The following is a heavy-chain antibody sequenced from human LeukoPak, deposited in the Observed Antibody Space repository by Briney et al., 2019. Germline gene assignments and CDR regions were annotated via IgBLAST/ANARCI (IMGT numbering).Heavy chain of an antibody. CDR2: ISGSGGST. CDR1: RFTFRSCA. J-gene: IGHJ3*02. CDR3: ARDPSIRYYDFWSGSYDAFGI. V-gene: IGHV3-23*01. Sequence: PGGSLRLSCAASRFTFRSCAMSWVRQAPGKGLEWVSAISGSGGSTYYADSVKGRFTISRDNSKNTLYLQMHSLRAEDTAVYYCARDPSIRYYDFWSGSYDAFGICGQGTMVTVSS. D-gene: IGHD3-3*01.